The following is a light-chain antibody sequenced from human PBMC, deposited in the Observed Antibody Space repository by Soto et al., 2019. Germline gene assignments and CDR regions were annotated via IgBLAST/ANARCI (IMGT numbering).Light chain of an antibody. V-gene: IGKV3-11*01. CDR1: QYINTR. Sequence: EIVLTQSPATLSSFPDDRVTLSCRASQYINTRLAWYQHRPGQAPRLLIYQTSIRAAGIPARFSASGSGTDFTLTISDVQPEDFALYYCRQRQSWPRTFGQGTKVDI. CDR2: QTS. CDR3: RQRQSWPRT. J-gene: IGKJ1*01.